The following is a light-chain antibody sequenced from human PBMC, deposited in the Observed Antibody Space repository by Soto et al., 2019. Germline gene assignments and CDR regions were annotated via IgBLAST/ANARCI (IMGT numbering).Light chain of an antibody. CDR1: QNVNSN. V-gene: IGKV3-15*01. Sequence: EIVLTQSPGTLSLSPGERASLSCRASQNVNSNYLAWYRQKPGQSPRLLIYGASSRATGVPVRFSGSGSGVGFTLTIGGLQSEDFAVYHCQQYNQWPGTFGQGTKVDIK. J-gene: IGKJ1*01. CDR2: GAS. CDR3: QQYNQWPGT.